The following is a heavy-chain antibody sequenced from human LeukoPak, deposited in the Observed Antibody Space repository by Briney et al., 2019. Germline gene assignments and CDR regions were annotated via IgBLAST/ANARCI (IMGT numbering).Heavy chain of an antibody. CDR1: GFTFSTYW. V-gene: IGHV3-7*01. J-gene: IGHJ4*02. CDR3: ATWWLRERFDY. D-gene: IGHD5-12*01. CDR2: IKQDGTEK. Sequence: GGSLRLSCAASGFTFSTYWMSWVRQAPGKGLEWVANIKQDGTEKYYVDSVKGRFTISRDNAKNSLYLQMNSLRAEDTAVYYCATWWLRERFDYWGQGSLVTVSS.